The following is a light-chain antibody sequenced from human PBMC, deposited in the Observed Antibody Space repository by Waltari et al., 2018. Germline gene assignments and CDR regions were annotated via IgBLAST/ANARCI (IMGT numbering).Light chain of an antibody. Sequence: VLTQSPATLSLSPGERATLSCRASQSVDDSMAWYQQNPGQSPRLLLYDASNRATGIPIRFSVSGFGTAFTLTISSLEPDDFAHYYCQQRRNWPPTFGQGTKVEIK. J-gene: IGKJ1*01. V-gene: IGKV3-11*01. CDR3: QQRRNWPPT. CDR2: DAS. CDR1: QSVDDS.